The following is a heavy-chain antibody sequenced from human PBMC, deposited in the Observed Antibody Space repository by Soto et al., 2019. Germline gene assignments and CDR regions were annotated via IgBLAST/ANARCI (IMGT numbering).Heavy chain of an antibody. V-gene: IGHV4-59*01. CDR1: GGSISSYY. D-gene: IGHD3-10*01. CDR2: IYYSGST. Sequence: SETLSLTCTVSGGSISSYYWSWIRQPPGKGLEWIGYIYYSGSTNYNPSLKSRVTISVDTSKNQFSLKLSSVTAADTAVYYCARAWFGELLYDYWGQGTLVTVSS. J-gene: IGHJ4*02. CDR3: ARAWFGELLYDY.